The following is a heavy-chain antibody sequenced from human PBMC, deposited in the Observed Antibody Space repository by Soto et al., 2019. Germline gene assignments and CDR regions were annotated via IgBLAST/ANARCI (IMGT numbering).Heavy chain of an antibody. D-gene: IGHD5-12*01. V-gene: IGHV3-21*01. CDR2: ISSSSSYI. CDR3: AREPEWGYSGYDYQIDY. J-gene: IGHJ4*02. CDR1: GFTFSSYS. Sequence: GGSLRLSCAASGFTFSSYSMNWVRQAPGKGLEWVSSISSSSSYIYYADSVKGRFTISRDNAKNSLYLQMNSLRAEDTAVYYCAREPEWGYSGYDYQIDYWGQGNLVTVSS.